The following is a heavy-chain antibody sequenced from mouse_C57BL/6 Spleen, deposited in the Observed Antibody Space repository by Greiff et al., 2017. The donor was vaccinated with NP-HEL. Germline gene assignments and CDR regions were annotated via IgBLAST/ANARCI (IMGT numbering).Heavy chain of an antibody. CDR2: ISDGGSYT. V-gene: IGHV5-4*03. CDR3: ARALTTVVAGDY. D-gene: IGHD1-1*01. J-gene: IGHJ4*01. Sequence: EVKLVESGGGLVKPGGSLKLSCAASGFTFSSYAMSWVRQTPEKRLEWVATISDGGSYTYYPDNVKGRFTISRDNAKNNLYLQMSHLKSEDTAMYYCARALTTVVAGDYWGQGTSVTVSS. CDR1: GFTFSSYA.